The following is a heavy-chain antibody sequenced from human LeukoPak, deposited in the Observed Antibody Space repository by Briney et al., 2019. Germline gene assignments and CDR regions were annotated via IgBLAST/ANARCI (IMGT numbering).Heavy chain of an antibody. Sequence: GGSLKLSCAASGFTFSSYAMSWVRQAPGKGLELVSAISGSGGSTYYADSVKGRFTISRDNSKNTLYLQMNSLRAEDTAVYYCATEPSYYGSGNDYWVQGTLVSVSS. CDR2: ISGSGGST. CDR1: GFTFSSYA. V-gene: IGHV3-23*01. D-gene: IGHD3-10*01. CDR3: ATEPSYYGSGNDY. J-gene: IGHJ4*02.